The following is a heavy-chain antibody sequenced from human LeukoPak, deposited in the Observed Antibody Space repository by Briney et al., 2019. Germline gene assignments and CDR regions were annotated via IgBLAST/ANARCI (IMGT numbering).Heavy chain of an antibody. CDR1: GGSISSYY. CDR2: IYYSGST. D-gene: IGHD3-10*01. Sequence: SETLSLTCTVSGGSISSYYWSWIRQPPGKGLEWIEYIYYSGSTNYNPSLKSRVTISVDTSKNQFSLKLSSVTAADTAVYYCASCIWFGECDAFDIWGQGTMVTVSS. V-gene: IGHV4-59*01. J-gene: IGHJ3*02. CDR3: ASCIWFGECDAFDI.